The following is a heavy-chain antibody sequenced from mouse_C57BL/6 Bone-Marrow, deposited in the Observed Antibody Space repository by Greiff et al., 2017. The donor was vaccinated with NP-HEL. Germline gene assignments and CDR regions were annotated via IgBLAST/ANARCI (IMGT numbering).Heavy chain of an antibody. CDR1: GFSLSTSGMG. J-gene: IGHJ4*01. V-gene: IGHV8-12*01. D-gene: IGHD2-4*01. CDR3: ARRRLPLYAMDY. Sequence: QVQLKESGPGILQSSQTLSLTCSFSGFSLSTSGMGVSWTRQPSGKGLEWLAHIYWDDDKRYNPFLKSRLTISKDTSRNQVFLKLTSVDTADTATYFCARRRLPLYAMDYWGQGTSVTVSS. CDR2: IYWDDDK.